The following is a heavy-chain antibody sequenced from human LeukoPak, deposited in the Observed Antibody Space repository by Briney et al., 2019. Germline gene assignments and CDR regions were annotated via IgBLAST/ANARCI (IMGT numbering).Heavy chain of an antibody. CDR3: AVLGY. CDR2: ISYDGSNK. Sequence: GGSLRLSCTASGFTFSSYAMHWVRQAPGKGLEWVAVISYDGSNKYYADSVKGRFTISRDNSKNTLYLQMNSLRAEDTAVNYCAVLGYWGQGTLVTVSS. J-gene: IGHJ4*02. CDR1: GFTFSSYA. V-gene: IGHV3-30-3*01. D-gene: IGHD3-3*02.